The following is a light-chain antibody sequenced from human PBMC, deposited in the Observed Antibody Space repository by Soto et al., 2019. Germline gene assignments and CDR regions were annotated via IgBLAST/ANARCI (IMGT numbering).Light chain of an antibody. V-gene: IGKV3-20*01. Sequence: EILFTQSPGTLSLSPGERATLSCRASQSLSNIYLAWFQQKPGQPPRLLIYGASRRATGIPDRLSGSGSGTVFTLTVRRLEPEDFAVYYCQHYVDSLTFGQGARLEIK. J-gene: IGKJ5*01. CDR3: QHYVDSLT. CDR1: QSLSNIY. CDR2: GAS.